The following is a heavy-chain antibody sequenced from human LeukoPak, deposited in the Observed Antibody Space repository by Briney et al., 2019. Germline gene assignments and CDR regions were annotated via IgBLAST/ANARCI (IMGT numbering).Heavy chain of an antibody. D-gene: IGHD1-26*01. V-gene: IGHV4-34*01. CDR1: GASLRDNY. CDR3: ARRIVGATGYFQH. Sequence: SETLSLTCAVSGASLRDNYWSWIRQPPGKGLEWIGEIHHGASSTYSPSLQSRVSMSLDTSKNQFSLRLTSVTAADTAVYYCARRIVGATGYFQHWGQGTLVTVSS. J-gene: IGHJ1*01. CDR2: IHHGASS.